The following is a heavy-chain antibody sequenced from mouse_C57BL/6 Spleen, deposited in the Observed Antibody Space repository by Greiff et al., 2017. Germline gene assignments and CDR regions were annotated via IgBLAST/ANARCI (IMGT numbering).Heavy chain of an antibody. D-gene: IGHD2-4*01. V-gene: IGHV5-6*01. Sequence: VQLKESGGDLVKPGGSLKLSCAASGFTFSTYGMSWVRQTPDKRLEWVATISSGGSYTYYPDSVKGRFTISRDNAKNTLYLQMSSLKSEDTAMYYCARLWDYDWFAYWGQGTLVTVSA. CDR1: GFTFSTYG. CDR2: ISSGGSYT. CDR3: ARLWDYDWFAY. J-gene: IGHJ3*01.